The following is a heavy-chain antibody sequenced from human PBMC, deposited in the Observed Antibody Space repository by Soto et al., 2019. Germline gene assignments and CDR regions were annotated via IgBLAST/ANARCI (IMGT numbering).Heavy chain of an antibody. D-gene: IGHD3-16*02. J-gene: IGHJ6*02. CDR3: ARPHDYIWGSYRTVQSYAMDV. V-gene: IGHV1-8*01. CDR2: MNPNSGNT. CDR1: GYTFTSYD. Sequence: GASVKVSCKASGYTFTSYDMNWVRQATGQGLGWMGWMNPNSGNTAYAQKFQGRVTMTRNTSISTAYMELSSLRSEDTAVYFCARPHDYIWGSYRTVQSYAMDVWGQGTTVTVSS.